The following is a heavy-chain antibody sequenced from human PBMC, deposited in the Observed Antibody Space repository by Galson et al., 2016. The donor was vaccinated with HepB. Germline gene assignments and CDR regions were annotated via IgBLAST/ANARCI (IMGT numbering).Heavy chain of an antibody. V-gene: IGHV4-31*03. Sequence: TLSLTCTVSGASLGDGDSYWSWIRQHPGKGLEWIGYIFDSGTTYYNPSLKSRVTISVDTSKNQFSLKLSSVTAADTAVCYCARSLPRGVYFDSWGQGTLGTVSS. CDR1: GASLGDGDSY. D-gene: IGHD3-10*01. CDR2: IFDSGTT. J-gene: IGHJ4*02. CDR3: ARSLPRGVYFDS.